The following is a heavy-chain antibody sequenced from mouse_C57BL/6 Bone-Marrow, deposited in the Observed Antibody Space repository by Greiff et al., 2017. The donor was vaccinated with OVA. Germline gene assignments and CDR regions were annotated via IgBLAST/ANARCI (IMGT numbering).Heavy chain of an antibody. V-gene: IGHV1-81*01. CDR3: AREGWLLRRMAMDY. J-gene: IGHJ4*01. Sequence: QVQLKESGAELARPGASVKLSCKASGYTFTSYGISWVKQRTGQGLEWIGEIYPRSGNTYYNEKFKGKATLTADKSSSTAYMELRSLTSEDSAVYFCAREGWLLRRMAMDYWGQGTSVTVSS. D-gene: IGHD2-3*01. CDR2: IYPRSGNT. CDR1: GYTFTSYG.